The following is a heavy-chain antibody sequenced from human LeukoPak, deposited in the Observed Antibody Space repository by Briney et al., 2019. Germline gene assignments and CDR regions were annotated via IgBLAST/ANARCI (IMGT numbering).Heavy chain of an antibody. J-gene: IGHJ4*02. V-gene: IGHV4-39*07. CDR1: GDSISSSSYY. CDR3: ARVPLFDY. CDR2: IYYSGST. Sequence: SETLSLTCTVSGDSISSSSYYWGWIRQPPGKGLEWIGSIYYSGSTYYNPSLKSRVTISVDTSKNQFSLKLSSVTAADTAVYYCARVPLFDYWGQGTLVTVSS.